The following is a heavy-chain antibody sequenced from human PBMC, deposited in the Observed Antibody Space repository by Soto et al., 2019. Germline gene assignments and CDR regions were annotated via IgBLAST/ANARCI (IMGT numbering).Heavy chain of an antibody. J-gene: IGHJ4*02. CDR2: ITTSGDRS. CDR1: GFNFSSYA. D-gene: IGHD3-22*01. V-gene: IGHV3-23*01. Sequence: EVQLLESGGRLIQPGGSLRVCCAASGFNFSSYAMSGIRQAPGKGPEWVAGITTSGDRSGYADSVKGRFTVSRDNSQNTMYLQLNSLRGDDTAIYYCARGLEAGYYFAYWGQGTLVTVSS. CDR3: ARGLEAGYYFAY.